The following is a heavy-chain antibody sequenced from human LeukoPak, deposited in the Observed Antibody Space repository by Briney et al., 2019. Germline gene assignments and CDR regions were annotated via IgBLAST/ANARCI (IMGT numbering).Heavy chain of an antibody. Sequence: TSETLSLTCTVSGGSISSYYWTWLRQPAGKGPEWIGRLFTSGTTNYNPSLESRITMSVDTSKNQFSLKLHSVTAADTAVCYCARSYSDYDYFDSWGQGTLVTVS. D-gene: IGHD4-11*01. CDR3: ARSYSDYDYFDS. J-gene: IGHJ4*02. V-gene: IGHV4-4*07. CDR2: LFTSGTT. CDR1: GGSISSYY.